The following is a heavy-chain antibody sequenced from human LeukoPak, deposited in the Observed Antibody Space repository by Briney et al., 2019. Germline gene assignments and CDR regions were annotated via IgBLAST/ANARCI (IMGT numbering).Heavy chain of an antibody. CDR3: ARPVRSDNGRNPKVDC. CDR1: GYTLTNYG. V-gene: IGHV5-51*01. J-gene: IGHJ4*02. CDR2: IYPGDSDT. Sequence: GESLKISSKRSGYTLTNYGITSVRQMPGKGLEWMGIIYPGDSDTRYSPSFQGQVSISADKSISTAYLQWGSLKASDSAMYYCARPVRSDNGRNPKVDCWGQGTLVTVPS. D-gene: IGHD4-23*01.